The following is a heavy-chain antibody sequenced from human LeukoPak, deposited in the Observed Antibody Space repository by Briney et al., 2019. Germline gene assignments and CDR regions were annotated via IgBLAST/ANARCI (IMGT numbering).Heavy chain of an antibody. Sequence: GGSLRLSCAASGFTFSTYNMNWVRQAPGKGLEWVSYISSSSSTIYYADSVKGRFTISRDNGKNSLYLQMNSLRAEDMAVYYCARDDRNTWYYFDYWGQGTLVTVSS. CDR1: GFTFSTYN. CDR2: ISSSSSTI. D-gene: IGHD6-13*01. V-gene: IGHV3-48*01. J-gene: IGHJ4*02. CDR3: ARDDRNTWYYFDY.